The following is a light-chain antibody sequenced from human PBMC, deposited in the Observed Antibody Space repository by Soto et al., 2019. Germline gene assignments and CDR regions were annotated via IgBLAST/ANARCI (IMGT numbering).Light chain of an antibody. CDR3: QKYNSAPLT. J-gene: IGKJ4*01. V-gene: IGKV1-27*01. Sequence: DIQMTQSPSSLSASLGDRVTITCRASQGIGVYLAWFQQKPGKGPKLLIYAASTLQSGVPSRFSGSGSGTDFTLTITSLQPEDVATYYCQKYNSAPLTFGGGTKVEIK. CDR2: AAS. CDR1: QGIGVY.